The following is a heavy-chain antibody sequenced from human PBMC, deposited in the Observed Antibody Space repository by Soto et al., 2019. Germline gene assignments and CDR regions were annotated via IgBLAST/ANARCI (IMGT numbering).Heavy chain of an antibody. Sequence: EVQLVESGGGLIQPGGSMRLSCAASGFTFSSYEMNWVRQAPGRGLEWVSFISSRGDTIYYADYVKGRFTISRDNAKNSLYLQMNSLRVEDTAVYYCARGPWVINDAFDIWGQGTMVTVSS. CDR3: ARGPWVINDAFDI. D-gene: IGHD2-21*01. CDR1: GFTFSSYE. CDR2: ISSRGDTI. V-gene: IGHV3-48*03. J-gene: IGHJ3*02.